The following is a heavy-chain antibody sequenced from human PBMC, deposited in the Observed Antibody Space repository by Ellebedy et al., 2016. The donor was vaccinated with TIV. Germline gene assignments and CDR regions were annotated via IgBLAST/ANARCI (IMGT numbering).Heavy chain of an antibody. Sequence: GESLKISCAASGFTFSASVMHWVRQAPGKGLEYVSAISSNGLGTYYADSVKGRFTISRDNSKNTLYLQMGSLRAEDMAVYYCARATSGFDYWGQGALATVSS. D-gene: IGHD5-24*01. CDR1: GFTFSASV. J-gene: IGHJ4*02. CDR3: ARATSGFDY. V-gene: IGHV3-64*02. CDR2: ISSNGLGT.